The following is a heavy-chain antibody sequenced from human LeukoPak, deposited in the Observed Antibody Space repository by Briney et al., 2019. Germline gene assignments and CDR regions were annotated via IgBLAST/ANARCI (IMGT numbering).Heavy chain of an antibody. CDR2: ISSNGGST. D-gene: IGHD3-9*01. J-gene: IGHJ4*02. CDR3: VKRTTDYYYYDH. V-gene: IGHV3-64D*06. Sequence: GGSLRLSCSASGFTFSSFAMHWVRRAPGKGLEYVSAISSNGGSTYYADSVKGRFTISRDNSKNTLYLQTSSLRAEDTAVYYCVKRTTDYYYYDHWGRGTLVTVSS. CDR1: GFTFSSFA.